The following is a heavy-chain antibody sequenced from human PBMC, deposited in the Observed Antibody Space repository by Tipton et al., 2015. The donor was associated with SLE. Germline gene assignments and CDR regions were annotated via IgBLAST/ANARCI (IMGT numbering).Heavy chain of an antibody. CDR1: GFTFSSYG. CDR2: IWYDGSNK. CDR3: ASAPPGFDAFDI. Sequence: SLRLSCAASGFTFSSYGMHWVRQAPGKGLEWVAVIWYDGSNKYYADSVKGRFTISRDNSKNTLYLQMNSLRAEDTAVYYCASAPPGFDAFDIWGQGTMVTVSS. V-gene: IGHV3-30*19. D-gene: IGHD3-9*01. J-gene: IGHJ3*02.